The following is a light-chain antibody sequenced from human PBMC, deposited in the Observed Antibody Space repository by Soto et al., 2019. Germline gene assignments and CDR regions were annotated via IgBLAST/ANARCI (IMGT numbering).Light chain of an antibody. J-gene: IGLJ3*02. Sequence: QSALTQPASVSGSPGQSITISCTVTSSDVGGYNYVSWYQQHPGKAPKLMIYEVSHRPSGVSNRFSGSKSANTASLTISGLQAEDEADYYCSSYTSSSTQVFGGGTKLTVL. V-gene: IGLV2-14*01. CDR3: SSYTSSSTQV. CDR2: EVS. CDR1: SSDVGGYNY.